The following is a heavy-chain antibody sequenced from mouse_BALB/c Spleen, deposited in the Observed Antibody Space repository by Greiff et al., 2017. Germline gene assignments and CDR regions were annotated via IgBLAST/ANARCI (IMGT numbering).Heavy chain of an antibody. Sequence: EVKLMESGPELVKPGASVKMSCKASGYSFTSYVMHWVKQKPGQGLEWIGYINPYNDGTKYNEKFKGKATLTSDKSSSTAYMELSSLTSEDSAVYYCARSYYDYDGFAYWGQGTLVTVSA. CDR3: ARSYYDYDGFAY. CDR1: GYSFTSYV. V-gene: IGHV1-14*01. D-gene: IGHD2-4*01. CDR2: INPYNDGT. J-gene: IGHJ3*01.